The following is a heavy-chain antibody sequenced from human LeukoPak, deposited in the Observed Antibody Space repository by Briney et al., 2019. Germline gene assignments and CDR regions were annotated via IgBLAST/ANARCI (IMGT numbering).Heavy chain of an antibody. V-gene: IGHV1-18*01. CDR2: ISAYNGNT. J-gene: IGHJ4*02. CDR1: GYTFTSYG. Sequence: ASVKVSCKASGYTFTSYGISWVRQAPGQGLEWMGWISAYNGNTNYAQKLQGRVTMTTDTSTSTAYMELRSLRYDDTAVYYCARDQSGGGSSPPTDKFDYWGQGTLVTVSS. D-gene: IGHD6-6*01. CDR3: ARDQSGGGSSPPTDKFDY.